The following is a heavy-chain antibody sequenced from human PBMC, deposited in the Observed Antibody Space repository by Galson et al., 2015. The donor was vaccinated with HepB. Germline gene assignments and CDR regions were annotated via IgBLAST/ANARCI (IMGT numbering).Heavy chain of an antibody. J-gene: IGHJ4*02. CDR1: GFTFSSYA. Sequence: SLRLSCAASGFTFSSYAMHWVRQAPGKGLEWVAVISYDGSNKYYADSVKGRFTISRDNSKNTLYLQMNSLRAEDTAVYYCARAVSLGDSYGYFDYWGQGTLVTVSS. D-gene: IGHD5-18*01. CDR3: ARAVSLGDSYGYFDY. CDR2: ISYDGSNK. V-gene: IGHV3-30-3*01.